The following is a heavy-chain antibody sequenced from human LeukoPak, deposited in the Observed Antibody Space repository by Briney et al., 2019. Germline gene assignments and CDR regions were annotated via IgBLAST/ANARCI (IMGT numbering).Heavy chain of an antibody. D-gene: IGHD6-13*01. CDR2: IIPIFGTA. CDR1: GGTFSSYA. CDR3: ARTTEAHSWRTRYYDYYMDV. Sequence: SVKVSCKASGGTFSSYAISWVRQAPGQGLEWMGGIIPIFGTANYAQKFQGRVTITADESTSTAYMELSSLRSEDTAVYYCARTTEAHSWRTRYYDYYMDVWGKGTTVTVSS. J-gene: IGHJ6*03. V-gene: IGHV1-69*01.